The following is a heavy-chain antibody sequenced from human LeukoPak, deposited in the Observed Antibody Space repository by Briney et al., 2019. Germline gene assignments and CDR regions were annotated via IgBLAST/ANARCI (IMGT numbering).Heavy chain of an antibody. Sequence: GASVKVSCKASGYTFTGYYIHWVRQAPGQGLEWMGRINHNSDGTNYAQSFQGRVTMTRDTSINTAYMELSRLRSDDTAVYYCARAVYGSNANYMDVWGKGTTVTVSS. CDR1: GYTFTGYY. V-gene: IGHV1-2*06. CDR2: INHNSDGT. D-gene: IGHD3-22*01. CDR3: ARAVYGSNANYMDV. J-gene: IGHJ6*03.